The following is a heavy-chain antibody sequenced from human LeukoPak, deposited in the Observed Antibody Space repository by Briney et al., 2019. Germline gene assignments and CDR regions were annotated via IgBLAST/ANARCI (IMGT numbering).Heavy chain of an antibody. Sequence: GGSLRLSCAASGFTFSSYSMNWVRQAPGKGLEWVSYISSSSSTIYYADSVKGRFTTSRDNAKNSLYLKMNSLRAEDTAVYYCARVYGIVVVPGAFDIWGQGTMVTVSS. J-gene: IGHJ3*02. CDR3: ARVYGIVVVPGAFDI. V-gene: IGHV3-48*01. D-gene: IGHD2-2*01. CDR1: GFTFSSYS. CDR2: ISSSSSTI.